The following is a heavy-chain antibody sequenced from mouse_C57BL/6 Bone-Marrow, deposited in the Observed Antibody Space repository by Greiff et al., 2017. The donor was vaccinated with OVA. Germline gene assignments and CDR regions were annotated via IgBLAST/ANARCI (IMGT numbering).Heavy chain of an antibody. V-gene: IGHV1-19*01. CDR3: ARGTTVETWFAY. CDR1: GYTFTDYY. Sequence: VQLQQSGPVLVKPGASVKMSCKASGYTFTDYYMNWVKQSHGKSLEWIGVINPYNGGTSYNQKFKGKATLTVDKSSSTAYMEPNSLTSEDSAVYYCARGTTVETWFAYWGQGTLVTVSA. J-gene: IGHJ3*01. CDR2: INPYNGGT. D-gene: IGHD1-1*01.